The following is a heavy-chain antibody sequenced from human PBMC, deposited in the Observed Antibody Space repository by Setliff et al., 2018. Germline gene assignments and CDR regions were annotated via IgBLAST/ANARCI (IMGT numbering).Heavy chain of an antibody. V-gene: IGHV4-39*01. Sequence: SETLSLTCTVSGGSISSGIYYWSWIRQPPGKGLEWIGSIYHSGSTYYNPSLKSRVTISVDTSKNQFSLNLNSVTAADTAVYYCATLTGDRGVDYWGQGRLVTVSS. D-gene: IGHD7-27*01. CDR3: ATLTGDRGVDY. CDR1: GGSISSGIYY. J-gene: IGHJ4*02. CDR2: IYHSGST.